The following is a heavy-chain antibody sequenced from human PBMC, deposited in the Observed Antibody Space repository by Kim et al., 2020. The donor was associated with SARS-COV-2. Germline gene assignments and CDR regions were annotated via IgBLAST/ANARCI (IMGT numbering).Heavy chain of an antibody. V-gene: IGHV1-46*01. J-gene: IGHJ4*02. D-gene: IGHD6-19*01. Sequence: AQKFQGRVTMTRDTYTSTVYMELSSLRSEDTAVYYCARGTQWLVRDYFDYWGQGTLVTVSS. CDR3: ARGTQWLVRDYFDY.